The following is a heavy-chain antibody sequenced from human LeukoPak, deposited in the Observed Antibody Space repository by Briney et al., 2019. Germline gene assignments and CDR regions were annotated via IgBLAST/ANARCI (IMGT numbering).Heavy chain of an antibody. J-gene: IGHJ4*02. CDR1: GGSNSSHY. D-gene: IGHD5-12*01. V-gene: IGHV4-59*08. CDR3: VRRYTGCNYFDY. Sequence: PSETLSLTCAVSGGSNSSHYWGWIRQPPGKGLQWIGDIYYTGKNNYNPSLKSRVTISLDTSKDHLSLNLTSVVAADTAIYYCVRRYTGCNYFDYWGQGILVTVSS. CDR2: IYYTGKN.